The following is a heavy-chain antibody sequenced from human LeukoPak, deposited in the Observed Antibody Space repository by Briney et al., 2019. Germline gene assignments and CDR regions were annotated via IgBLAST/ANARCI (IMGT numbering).Heavy chain of an antibody. J-gene: IGHJ4*02. Sequence: ASVKVSCKASGYTFTSYGISWVRQAPGQGLEWMGWISAYNGNTNYAQKLQGRVTMSTDTSTSTAYMELRSLRSDDTAVYYCARDTYCSSTSCYTYYFDYWGQGTLVTVSS. CDR3: ARDTYCSSTSCYTYYFDY. CDR2: ISAYNGNT. D-gene: IGHD2-2*02. V-gene: IGHV1-18*01. CDR1: GYTFTSYG.